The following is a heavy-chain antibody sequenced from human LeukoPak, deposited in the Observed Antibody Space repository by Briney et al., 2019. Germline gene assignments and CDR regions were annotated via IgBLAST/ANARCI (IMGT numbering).Heavy chain of an antibody. Sequence: GGSLRLSCAASGFTFSSYAMSWVRQAPGKGLEWVSAISGSGGSTYYADSVKGRFTISRDNSKNALYLQMNSLRAEDTAVYYCAKWYCSGGSCPNWGQGTLVTVSS. CDR2: ISGSGGST. CDR1: GFTFSSYA. J-gene: IGHJ4*02. D-gene: IGHD2-15*01. V-gene: IGHV3-23*01. CDR3: AKWYCSGGSCPN.